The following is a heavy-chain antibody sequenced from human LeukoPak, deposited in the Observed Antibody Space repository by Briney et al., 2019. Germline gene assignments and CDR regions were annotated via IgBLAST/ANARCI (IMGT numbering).Heavy chain of an antibody. V-gene: IGHV4-34*01. J-gene: IGHJ4*02. D-gene: IGHD4-17*01. CDR2: INHSGST. CDR1: GGSISNYY. CDR3: AREGYFGVTTSY. Sequence: SETLSLTCTVSGGSISNYYWSWIRQPPGKGLEWIGEINHSGSTNYNPSLKSRVTISVDTSKNQFSLKLSSVTAADTAVYYCAREGYFGVTTSYWGQGTLVTVSS.